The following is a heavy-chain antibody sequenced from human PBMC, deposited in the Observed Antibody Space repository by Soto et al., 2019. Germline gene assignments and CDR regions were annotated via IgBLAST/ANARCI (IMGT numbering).Heavy chain of an antibody. CDR1: GDRISNTSAA. CDR2: TYYRSKWFS. Sequence: KPSQTLSLTCAISGDRISNTSAAWNWIRQSPSRGLEWLGRTYYRSKWFSDYAESVKSRITISPDTSKDQISLQLNSVTPEDTAFYYCARGLQSWGQGTLVTVSS. J-gene: IGHJ5*02. D-gene: IGHD6-19*01. CDR3: ARGLQS. V-gene: IGHV6-1*01.